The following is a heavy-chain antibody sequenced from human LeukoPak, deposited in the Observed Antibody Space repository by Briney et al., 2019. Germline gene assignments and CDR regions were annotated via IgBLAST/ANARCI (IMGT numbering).Heavy chain of an antibody. CDR2: INHSGST. Sequence: PSETLSLTCAVYGGSFSGYYWNWIRQSPGKGLEWIGEINHSGSTNYNPSLKSRVTISVDTSKNQFSLKLSSVTAADTAVYYCARGASLGGVDYWGQGTLVTVSS. D-gene: IGHD2-8*01. V-gene: IGHV4-34*01. CDR3: ARGASLGGVDY. J-gene: IGHJ4*02. CDR1: GGSFSGYY.